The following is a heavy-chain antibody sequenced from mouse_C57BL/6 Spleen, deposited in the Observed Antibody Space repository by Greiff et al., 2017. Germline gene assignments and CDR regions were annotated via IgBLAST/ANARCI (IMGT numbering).Heavy chain of an antibody. Sequence: VHVKQSGPELVKPGDSVKISCKASGYSFTGYFMNWVMQSHGKSLEWIGRINPYNGDTFYNQKFKGKATLTVDKSSSTAHMELRSLTSEDSAVYYCARRYGYYFDYWGQGTTLTVSS. CDR1: GYSFTGYF. J-gene: IGHJ2*01. CDR2: INPYNGDT. D-gene: IGHD2-12*01. V-gene: IGHV1-20*01. CDR3: ARRYGYYFDY.